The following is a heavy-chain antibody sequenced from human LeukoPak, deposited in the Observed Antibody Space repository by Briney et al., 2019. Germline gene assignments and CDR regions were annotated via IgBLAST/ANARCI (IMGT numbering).Heavy chain of an antibody. V-gene: IGHV4-39*07. CDR1: GGSISSSSYY. D-gene: IGHD6-13*01. CDR2: IYYSGST. J-gene: IGHJ4*02. Sequence: SETLSLTCTVSGGSISSSSYYWGWIRQPPGKGLEWIGSIYYSGSTYYNPSLKSRVTISVDTSKNQFSLKLSSVTAADTAVYYCARDLYSSSWYYWGQGTLVTVSS. CDR3: ARDLYSSSWYY.